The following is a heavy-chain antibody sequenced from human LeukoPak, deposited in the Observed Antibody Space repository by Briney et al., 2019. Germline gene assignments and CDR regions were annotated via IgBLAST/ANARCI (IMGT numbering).Heavy chain of an antibody. Sequence: SETLSLTCTVSGGSISSGSYYWNWIRQHPGKGLEWIGFIYSSGSTNYNPSLKSRVTISLDTSKNQFSLRVSSVTSADTAVYYCARGNSGYDYAFDIWGQGTMVTVSS. D-gene: IGHD5-12*01. CDR2: IYSSGST. CDR1: GGSISSGSYY. V-gene: IGHV4-61*01. J-gene: IGHJ3*02. CDR3: ARGNSGYDYAFDI.